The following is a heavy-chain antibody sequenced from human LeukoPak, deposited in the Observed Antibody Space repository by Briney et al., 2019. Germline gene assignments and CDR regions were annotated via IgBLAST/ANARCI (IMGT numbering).Heavy chain of an antibody. CDR1: GCTFTNYG. Sequence: ASVKVTCKGSGCTFTNYGISWVRQAPGQGLEWMGWVSAYNGNTNYAQKLQGRVTMTTDTSTSTAYMELRSLRSDDTAVYYCARDQYSSSWGPFDYWGQGTLVTVSS. CDR3: ARDQYSSSWGPFDY. J-gene: IGHJ4*02. D-gene: IGHD6-13*01. V-gene: IGHV1-18*01. CDR2: VSAYNGNT.